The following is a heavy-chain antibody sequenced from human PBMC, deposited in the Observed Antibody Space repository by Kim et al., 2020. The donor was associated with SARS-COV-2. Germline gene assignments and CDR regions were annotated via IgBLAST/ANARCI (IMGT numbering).Heavy chain of an antibody. CDR3: ARGRGCSGTSCHSVGWFDP. CDR1: GGSFSDYY. D-gene: IGHD2-15*01. J-gene: IGHJ5*02. CDR2: ANHTGIT. V-gene: IGHV4-34*01. Sequence: SETLSLTCAVYGGSFSDYYWTWIRQPPGKGLEWIGEANHTGITKYNPSLKSRVTLSVDTSKNQFSLKLTSVTAAHTALYYCARGRGCSGTSCHSVGWFDPWGQGALVTVSS.